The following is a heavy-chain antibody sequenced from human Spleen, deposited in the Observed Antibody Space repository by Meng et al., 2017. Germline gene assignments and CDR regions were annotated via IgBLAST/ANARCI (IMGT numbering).Heavy chain of an antibody. V-gene: IGHV4-61*02. CDR1: GGSISSCSFY. CDR3: ARVAPTYDAFDM. CDR2: IYASGGT. D-gene: IGHD2-15*01. Sequence: LRLSCTVSGGSISSCSFYWSWIRQPAGKALEWIGCIYASGGTNYNPSLKSRVTVSVDTSKNQFSLKLSSVTTADTDVYYCARVAPTYDAFDMWGQGTMVTVSS. J-gene: IGHJ3*02.